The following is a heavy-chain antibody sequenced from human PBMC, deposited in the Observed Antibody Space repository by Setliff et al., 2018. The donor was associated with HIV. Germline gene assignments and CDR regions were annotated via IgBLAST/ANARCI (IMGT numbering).Heavy chain of an antibody. Sequence: SETLSLTCTVSGGSISTYHWSWIRQPPGKGLEWIGQINYGGNTHYNPSLRSRGTISVDASKGQLTLNLNSVTAADTAVYYCARDNHGFPVDWGQGTLVTVSS. V-gene: IGHV4-59*01. CDR1: GGSISTYH. CDR2: INYGGNT. D-gene: IGHD5-12*01. J-gene: IGHJ4*02. CDR3: ARDNHGFPVD.